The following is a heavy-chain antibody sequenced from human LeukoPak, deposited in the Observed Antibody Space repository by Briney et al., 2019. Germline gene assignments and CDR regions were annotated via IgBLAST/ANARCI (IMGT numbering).Heavy chain of an antibody. V-gene: IGHV3-9*01. D-gene: IGHD6-13*01. CDR1: GLTFSNYA. CDR2: ISWNSGSI. Sequence: GGSLRLSCGASGLTFSNYAMHWVRQAPGKGLEWVSGISWNSGSIGYADSVKGRFTISRDNAKNSLYLQMNSLRAEDTALYYCAKAASSSWYDAFDIWGQGTMVTVSS. CDR3: AKAASSSWYDAFDI. J-gene: IGHJ3*02.